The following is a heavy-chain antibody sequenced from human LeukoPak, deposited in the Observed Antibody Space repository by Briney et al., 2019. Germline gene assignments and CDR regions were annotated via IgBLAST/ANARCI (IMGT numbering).Heavy chain of an antibody. CDR2: IKQDGSEI. CDR3: ARDKIVGPTTLDY. D-gene: IGHD1-26*01. CDR1: GFTFSGYW. Sequence: PGGSLRLSCAASGFTFSGYWMSWVRQTPDKGLEWVANIKQDGSEIYYVDSVKGRFTISRDNAKNSLYLQMNSLRADDAAVYYCARDKIVGPTTLDYWGQGTLVTVSS. J-gene: IGHJ4*02. V-gene: IGHV3-7*01.